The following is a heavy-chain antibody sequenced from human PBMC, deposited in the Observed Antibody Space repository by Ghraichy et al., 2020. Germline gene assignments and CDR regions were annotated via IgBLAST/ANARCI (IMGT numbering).Heavy chain of an antibody. CDR3: AKSHFSGFYYDMDV. V-gene: IGHV3-23*01. J-gene: IGHJ6*02. CDR1: GFTFNSYA. D-gene: IGHD6-25*01. CDR2: ITAGGGRT. Sequence: GGSLRLSCAASGFTFNSYAMSWVRQAPGKGLEWVSAITAGGGRTFYADSVKGRITISRDNSKNTLYLQMNSLRADDTAVYYCAKSHFSGFYYDMDVWGQGTTVTVSS.